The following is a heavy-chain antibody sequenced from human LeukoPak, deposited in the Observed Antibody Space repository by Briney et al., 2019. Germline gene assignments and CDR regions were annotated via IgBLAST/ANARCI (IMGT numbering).Heavy chain of an antibody. D-gene: IGHD6-19*01. CDR3: ATVDQWLAYDY. J-gene: IGHJ4*02. V-gene: IGHV1-2*02. CDR2: INPNNGGT. Sequence: AALKLSCKASGYSFTGYYIHWVREAPGQGPQWMGWINPNNGGTNFAQKFQGRVTMTRDTSISTTHMELSSLRSDDTAVYYCATVDQWLAYDYWGQGTLVTVS. CDR1: GYSFTGYY.